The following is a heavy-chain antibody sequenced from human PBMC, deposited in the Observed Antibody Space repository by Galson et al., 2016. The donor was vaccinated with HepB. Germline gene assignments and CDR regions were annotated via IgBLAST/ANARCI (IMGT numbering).Heavy chain of an antibody. CDR1: GFSLSTSGVG. V-gene: IGHV2-5*01. D-gene: IGHD2-15*01. CDR3: AHTPAQSCSGGSCYYFDY. CDR2: IFWNDDN. J-gene: IGHJ4*02. Sequence: PAPVKPTQTLTLTCTFSGFSLSTSGVGVGWIRQPPGKALEWLALIFWNDDNRYSPSLKSRLTVTKDTSKKQVVLTMSSMDPVGTATYYCAHTPAQSCSGGSCYYFDYWGQGTLVTVSS.